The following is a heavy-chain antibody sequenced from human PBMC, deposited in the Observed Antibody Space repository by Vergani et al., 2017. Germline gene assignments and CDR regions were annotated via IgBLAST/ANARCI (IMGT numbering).Heavy chain of an antibody. J-gene: IGHJ6*03. CDR2: ISNSGNTI. CDR3: ARDPQYCSSTSCYNNYYYYMDV. D-gene: IGHD2-2*02. CDR1: GFSFSDHY. V-gene: IGHV3-11*01. Sequence: QVQLVESGGGLVKPGGSLRLSCAASGFSFSDHYMTWIRQAPGKGLEWVSYISNSGNTIEYADSVKGRFSISRDNAKSSLFLQMDSLRAEDTAVYYCARDPQYCSSTSCYNNYYYYMDVWGKGP.